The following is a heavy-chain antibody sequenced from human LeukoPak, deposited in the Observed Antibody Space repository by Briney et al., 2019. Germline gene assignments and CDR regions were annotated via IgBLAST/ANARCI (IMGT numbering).Heavy chain of an antibody. CDR3: ATASSRSNY. D-gene: IGHD5/OR15-5a*01. Sequence: ASVKVSCKASGYTFTRYYMHLVRQAPGQWLEWMGWINPNSGGTKYAQKFQGRVTMTRDTSISTAYMELSRLRSDDTAVYYCATASSRSNYWGQGTLVTVSS. CDR2: INPNSGGT. J-gene: IGHJ4*02. V-gene: IGHV1-2*02. CDR1: GYTFTRYY.